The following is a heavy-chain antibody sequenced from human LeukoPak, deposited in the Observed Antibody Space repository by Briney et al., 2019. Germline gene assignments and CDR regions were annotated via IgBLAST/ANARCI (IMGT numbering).Heavy chain of an antibody. CDR2: IRYDGSNK. CDR3: ARDLPSPRTVFDY. J-gene: IGHJ4*02. CDR1: GFTFSSYG. D-gene: IGHD1-1*01. V-gene: IGHV3-30*02. Sequence: GVLRLSCAASGFTFSSYGMHWVRQAPGKGLEWVAFIRYDGSNKYYADSVKGRFTISRDNSKNTLYLQMNSLRAEDTAVYYCARDLPSPRTVFDYWGQGTLVTVSS.